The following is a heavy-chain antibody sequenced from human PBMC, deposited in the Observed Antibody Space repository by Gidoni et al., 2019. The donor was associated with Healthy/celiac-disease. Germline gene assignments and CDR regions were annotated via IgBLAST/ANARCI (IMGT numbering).Heavy chain of an antibody. D-gene: IGHD6-13*01. V-gene: IGHV3-23*01. CDR1: GFTFSSYA. CDR3: AKDPTHPSSSWKTGFFSFWFDP. J-gene: IGHJ5*02. Sequence: EVQLLESGGGLVQPGGSLRLSCAASGFTFSSYAMSWVRQAPGKGLEWVSAISGSGGSTYYADSVKGRFTISRDNSKNTLYLQMNSLRAEDTAVYYCAKDPTHPSSSWKTGFFSFWFDPWGQGTLVTVSS. CDR2: ISGSGGST.